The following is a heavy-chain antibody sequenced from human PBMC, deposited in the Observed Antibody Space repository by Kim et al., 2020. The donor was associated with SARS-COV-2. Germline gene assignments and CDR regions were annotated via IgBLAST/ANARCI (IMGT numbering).Heavy chain of an antibody. Sequence: GGSLRLSCATSGFTFGDYWMHWVRQAPGKGLEWVANMSRDGSDKYYADSVKGRFTISRDNARNSLHLQMDSLRAEDTALYYCARDAADSAYRTMNYWGQG. D-gene: IGHD3-16*01. V-gene: IGHV3-7*03. J-gene: IGHJ4*02. CDR1: GFTFGDYW. CDR2: MSRDGSDK. CDR3: ARDAADSAYRTMNY.